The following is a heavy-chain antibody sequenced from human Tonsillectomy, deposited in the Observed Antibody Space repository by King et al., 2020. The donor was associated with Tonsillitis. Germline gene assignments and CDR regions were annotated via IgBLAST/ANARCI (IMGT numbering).Heavy chain of an antibody. J-gene: IGHJ6*03. Sequence: VQLVESGGGVVQPGRSLRLSCAASGFTFSSYGMNWVRQAPGKGLEGVAVISYDGSNKYSADSVKGRFTISSDNSKNTLYLQMNSLRAEDTAVYYCAKDELDIVVVPAAKNYYYYMDVWGKGTTVTVSS. CDR2: ISYDGSNK. CDR1: GFTFSSYG. D-gene: IGHD2-2*03. V-gene: IGHV3-30*18. CDR3: AKDELDIVVVPAAKNYYYYMDV.